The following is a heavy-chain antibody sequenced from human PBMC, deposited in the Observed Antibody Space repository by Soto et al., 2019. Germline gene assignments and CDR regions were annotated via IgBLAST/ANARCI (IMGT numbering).Heavy chain of an antibody. D-gene: IGHD2-2*01. CDR2: ISPSGSTI. CDR1: GLTFSIYE. Sequence: WGSLRLSCAFSGLTFSIYEMYWVRQAPEKGLEWVSFISPSGSTIYADSVKGRFTISRDNAKNSLYLQMNSPRAEDTAVYYCARGGHCDTTTCYRMNAFDVWGQGTVVTVSS. J-gene: IGHJ3*01. CDR3: ARGGHCDTTTCYRMNAFDV. V-gene: IGHV3-48*03.